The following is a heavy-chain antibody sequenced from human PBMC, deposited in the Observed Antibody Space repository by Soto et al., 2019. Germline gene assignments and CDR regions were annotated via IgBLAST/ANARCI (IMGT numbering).Heavy chain of an antibody. J-gene: IGHJ5*02. CDR1: GFTFSSYA. CDR2: ISGSGGST. Sequence: GGSLRLSCAASGFTFSSYAMSWVRPAPGKGLEWVSAISGSGGSTYYADSVKGRFTISRDNSKNTLYLQMNSLRAEDTAVYYCAKDGRIDYGDYVRWFDPWGQGTLVTVSS. D-gene: IGHD4-17*01. V-gene: IGHV3-23*01. CDR3: AKDGRIDYGDYVRWFDP.